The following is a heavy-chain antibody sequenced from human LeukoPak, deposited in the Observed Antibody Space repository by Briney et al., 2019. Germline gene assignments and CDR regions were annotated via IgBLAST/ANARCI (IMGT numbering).Heavy chain of an antibody. CDR2: IYADGKA. CDR3: ATLKGWYGEGCFDY. Sequence: GGSLRLSCAASGVTVSTIYMGWVRQAPGKGLDWVSVIYADGKAYYAEPVKGRFTISRDSSENTLLRQMNSLRAEDTAVYYCATLKGWYGEGCFDYWGQGTLVTVSS. J-gene: IGHJ4*02. D-gene: IGHD3-10*01. V-gene: IGHV3-53*01. CDR1: GVTVSTIY.